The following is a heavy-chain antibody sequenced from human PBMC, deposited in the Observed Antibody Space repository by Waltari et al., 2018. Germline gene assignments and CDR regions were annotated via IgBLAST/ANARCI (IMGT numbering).Heavy chain of an antibody. V-gene: IGHV1-24*01. J-gene: IGHJ6*02. CDR1: GYTLTELS. Sequence: QVQLVQSGAEVKKPGASVKVSCQVSGYTLTELSMHWVPQAPGKGLEWMGGFDPEDGETIYAQKFQGRVTMTEDTSTDTAYMELSSLRSEDTAVYYCATDHSMVRGAPLARPYYYYYYGMDVWGQGTTVTVSS. CDR2: FDPEDGET. D-gene: IGHD3-10*01. CDR3: ATDHSMVRGAPLARPYYYYYYGMDV.